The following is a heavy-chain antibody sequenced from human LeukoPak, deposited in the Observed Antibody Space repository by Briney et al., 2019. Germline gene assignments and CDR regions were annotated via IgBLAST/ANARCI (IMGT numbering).Heavy chain of an antibody. CDR2: IDPNSGDT. V-gene: IGHV1-2*02. D-gene: IGHD3-22*01. CDR3: ARAMNSWFLLDPDY. J-gene: IGHJ4*02. Sequence: ASMKVSCKASGYTFTGYYIHWVRQAPGQGLQWMGWIDPNSGDTKYVQKFQGRVTMTRDTSISTAYMDLSSLRSDDTAMYYCARAMNSWFLLDPDYWGQGTLVTVSS. CDR1: GYTFTGYY.